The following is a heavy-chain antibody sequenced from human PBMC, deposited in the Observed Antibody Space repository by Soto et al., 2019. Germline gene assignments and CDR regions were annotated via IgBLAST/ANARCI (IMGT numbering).Heavy chain of an antibody. Sequence: SETLSLTCTVSGGSISSDYWSWIRQPAGKGLEWIGRIYTSGSTNYNPSLKSRVTMSVDTSKNQFSLKLSSVTAADTAVYYCARAPPEYCSGGSCYSGSPRGMDVWGQGTTVT. J-gene: IGHJ6*02. CDR1: GGSISSDY. D-gene: IGHD2-15*01. CDR2: IYTSGST. CDR3: ARAPPEYCSGGSCYSGSPRGMDV. V-gene: IGHV4-4*07.